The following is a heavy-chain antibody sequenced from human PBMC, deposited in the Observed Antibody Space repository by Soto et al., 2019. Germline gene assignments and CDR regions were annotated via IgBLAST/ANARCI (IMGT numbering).Heavy chain of an antibody. CDR2: IYWDDDK. J-gene: IGHJ6*02. CDR1: GFSLSTGGVG. D-gene: IGHD2-21*02. CDR3: AHSRCGGDCLQSYASHYSYGMDV. V-gene: IGHV2-5*02. Sequence: QITLKESGPALVKPTQTLTLTCTISGFSLSTGGVGVGWIRQPPGKALEWLALIYWDDDKRYSPSLRSRLTITKDTSQNQVVLTLTNIDPVDTATYYCAHSRCGGDCLQSYASHYSYGMDVWGQGTTVTVSS.